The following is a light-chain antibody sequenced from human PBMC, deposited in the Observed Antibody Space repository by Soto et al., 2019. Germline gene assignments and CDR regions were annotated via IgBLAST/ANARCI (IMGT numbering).Light chain of an antibody. J-gene: IGKJ3*01. CDR1: QSVLYSSNNKNY. Sequence: DIVMTQSPDSLAVSLGERATINCKSSQSVLYSSNNKNYLAWYQQKPGQPPKLLIYLASTRESGVPDRFSGSGSVTDFTLTISSLQAEDVAVYYCQQYYSTPFTFCPGIKVDIK. V-gene: IGKV4-1*01. CDR3: QQYYSTPFT. CDR2: LAS.